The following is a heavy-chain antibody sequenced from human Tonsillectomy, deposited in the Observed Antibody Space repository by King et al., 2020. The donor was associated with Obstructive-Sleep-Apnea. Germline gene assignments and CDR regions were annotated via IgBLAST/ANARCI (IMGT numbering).Heavy chain of an antibody. CDR3: AKAYYYGSVSYYDY. Sequence: VQLVQSGGVVVQPGGSLRLSCAASGFTFDDYTMHWVRQAPGKGLEWVSLISCDGGSTYYADSVKGRFTIARDKSKNSLYMQLNSLRTEDTALYYCAKAYYYGSVSYYDYWGQGTLVTVSS. D-gene: IGHD3-10*01. CDR1: GFTFDDYT. V-gene: IGHV3-43*01. CDR2: ISCDGGST. J-gene: IGHJ4*02.